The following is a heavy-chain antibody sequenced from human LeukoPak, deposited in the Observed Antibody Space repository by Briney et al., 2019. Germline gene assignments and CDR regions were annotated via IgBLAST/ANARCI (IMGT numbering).Heavy chain of an antibody. J-gene: IGHJ4*02. CDR2: IYYSGSA. Sequence: PSETLSLTCTVSGGSISSGGYYWSWIRQHPGKGLEWIGYIYYSGSAYYNPSLKSRVTISVDTSENQFSLKLSSVTAADTAVYYCARVNYGSATKEDYWGQGTLVAVSS. V-gene: IGHV4-31*03. CDR3: ARVNYGSATKEDY. CDR1: GGSISSGGYY. D-gene: IGHD3-10*01.